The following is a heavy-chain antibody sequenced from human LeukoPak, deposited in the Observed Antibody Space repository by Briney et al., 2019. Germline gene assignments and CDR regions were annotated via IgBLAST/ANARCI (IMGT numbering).Heavy chain of an antibody. D-gene: IGHD4-17*01. V-gene: IGHV3-48*03. CDR1: GFTFSSYE. CDR2: ISSSGSTI. J-gene: IGHJ6*03. CDR3: ATNYGDYGYYYYYMDV. Sequence: GGSLRLSCAASGFTFSSYEMNWVRQAPGKGLEWVSYISSSGSTIYYADSVKGRFTISRDNAKNSLYLQMSSLRAEDTAVYYCATNYGDYGYYYYYMDVWGKGTTVTVSS.